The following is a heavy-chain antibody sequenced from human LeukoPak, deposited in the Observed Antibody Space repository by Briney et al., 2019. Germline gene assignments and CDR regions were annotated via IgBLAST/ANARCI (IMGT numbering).Heavy chain of an antibody. V-gene: IGHV4-39*01. D-gene: IGHD3-22*01. CDR1: GGSISSPSHY. CDR3: ASHSYDYDSSGYHYYFDY. Sequence: PSETLSLTCSVSGGSISSPSHYWSWIRQPPGKGLEWIGSIYYSGSATYNPSLKSRVTMSVDTSKNQFSLKLSSVTATDTAVYSCASHSYDYDSSGYHYYFDYWGQGTLVTVSS. CDR2: IYYSGSA. J-gene: IGHJ4*02.